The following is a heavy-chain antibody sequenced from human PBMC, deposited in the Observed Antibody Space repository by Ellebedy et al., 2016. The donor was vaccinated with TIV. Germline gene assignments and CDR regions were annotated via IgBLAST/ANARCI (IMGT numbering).Heavy chain of an antibody. CDR3: ARGGEYSAGRGYFNRVRCFDY. J-gene: IGHJ4*02. CDR2: IWYDGSLE. V-gene: IGHV3-33*01. Sequence: GGSLRLXCAASGFTFSTYDMHWVRQPPGKGLEWVAVIWYDGSLEDYADSVKGRFTISRDNSKNTLYLQMNSRRAEDTAVYYCARGGEYSAGRGYFNRVRCFDYWGQGTLVTVSS. CDR1: GFTFSTYD. D-gene: IGHD3-22*01.